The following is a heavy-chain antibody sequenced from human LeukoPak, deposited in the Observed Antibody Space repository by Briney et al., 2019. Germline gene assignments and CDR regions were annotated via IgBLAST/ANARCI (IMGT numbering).Heavy chain of an antibody. CDR2: IYTSGST. CDR3: ARDQSSWSFFDY. V-gene: IGHV4-61*02. Sequence: SETLSLTCTVSGGSISSSSYYWSWIRQPAGKGLEWIGRIYTSGSTNYNPSLKSRVTMSVDTSKNQFSLKLSSVTAADTAVYYCARDQSSWSFFDYWGQGTLVTVSS. D-gene: IGHD6-19*01. J-gene: IGHJ4*02. CDR1: GGSISSSSYY.